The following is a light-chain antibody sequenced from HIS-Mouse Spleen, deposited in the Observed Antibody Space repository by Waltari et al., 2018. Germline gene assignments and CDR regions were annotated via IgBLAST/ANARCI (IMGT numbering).Light chain of an antibody. CDR1: SLRSYY. CDR3: NSRDSSGNHPV. J-gene: IGLJ2*01. CDR2: GKN. V-gene: IGLV3-19*01. Sequence: SSELTQDPAVSVALGQTVRITCQGGSLRSYYASWYQQKPGQAPVLVIYGKNNRPSGIPDRFSGSSSGNTASLTITGAQAEDEADYYCNSRDSSGNHPVFGGGTKLTVL.